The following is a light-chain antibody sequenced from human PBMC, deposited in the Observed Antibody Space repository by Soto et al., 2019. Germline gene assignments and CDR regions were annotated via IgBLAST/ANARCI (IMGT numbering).Light chain of an antibody. J-gene: IGKJ1*01. CDR1: QSVSSSY. Sequence: EIVLTQSPGTLSLSPGERATLSCRASQSVSSSYLAWYQQKPGQAPRLLIDGASSRATGIPDRFSGSGSGTDFTLTISRLEPEDFGVYYCQQYGSSPPWTFGQGTKVDIK. V-gene: IGKV3-20*01. CDR2: GAS. CDR3: QQYGSSPPWT.